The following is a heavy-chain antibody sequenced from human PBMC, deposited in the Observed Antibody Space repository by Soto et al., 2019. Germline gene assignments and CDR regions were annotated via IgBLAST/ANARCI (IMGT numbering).Heavy chain of an antibody. J-gene: IGHJ6*02. Sequence: ASVKVSCKASGYTFTGYYMHWVRQAPGQGLDWMGWINPNSGGTNYAQKFQGRVTMTRDTSISTAYMELSRLRYDDTAVYYCASTRTGQLRLYYYYGMDVWGQGTTVTVSS. D-gene: IGHD1-7*01. CDR1: GYTFTGYY. CDR3: ASTRTGQLRLYYYYGMDV. V-gene: IGHV1-2*02. CDR2: INPNSGGT.